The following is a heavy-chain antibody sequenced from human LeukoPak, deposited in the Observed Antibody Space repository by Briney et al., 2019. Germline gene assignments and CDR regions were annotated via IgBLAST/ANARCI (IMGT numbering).Heavy chain of an antibody. Sequence: SETLSLTCTVPGGSISTYYWTWIRQPPGRGLEWIGYIYYSGSTNYNPSLKSRVTISVDTSKNQFSLKLNSVTAADTAVYYCARGGFYWGQGTLVTVSS. CDR2: IYYSGST. J-gene: IGHJ4*02. CDR3: ARGGFY. CDR1: GGSISTYY. V-gene: IGHV4-59*12.